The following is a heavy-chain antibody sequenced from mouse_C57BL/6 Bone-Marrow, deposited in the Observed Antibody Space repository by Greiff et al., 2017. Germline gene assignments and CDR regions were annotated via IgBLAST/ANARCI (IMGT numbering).Heavy chain of an antibody. CDR1: GYTFTDYY. J-gene: IGHJ4*01. CDR3: ARRRGYGYAMDY. V-gene: IGHV1-19*01. D-gene: IGHD1-1*02. CDR2: FNPYNGGT. Sequence: VQLQQSGPVLVKPGASVKMSCKASGYTFTDYYMNWVKQSHGKSLEWIGVFNPYNGGTSYNQKFKGKATLTVDKSSSTAYMELNSLTSEDSAVYYCARRRGYGYAMDYWGQGTSVTVSS.